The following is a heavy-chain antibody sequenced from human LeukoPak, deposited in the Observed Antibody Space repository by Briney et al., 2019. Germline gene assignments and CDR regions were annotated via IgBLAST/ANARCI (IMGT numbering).Heavy chain of an antibody. D-gene: IGHD1-26*01. CDR1: GFTVSSNY. J-gene: IGHJ4*02. Sequence: PGGSLRLSCAASGFTVSSNYMSWVRQAPGKGLEWVSVIYSGGSTYYADSVKGRFTISRDNSKNTLYLQMNSLRAEDTAVYYCARGIVGVSLYFDYWGRGTLVTVSS. CDR2: IYSGGST. CDR3: ARGIVGVSLYFDY. V-gene: IGHV3-66*01.